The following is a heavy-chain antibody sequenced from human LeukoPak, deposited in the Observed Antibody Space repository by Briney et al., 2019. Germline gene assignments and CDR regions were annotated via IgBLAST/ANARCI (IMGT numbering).Heavy chain of an antibody. CDR1: GGSISSSSYY. CDR3: ASLQRGIVLVVYDH. D-gene: IGHD2-8*02. V-gene: IGHV4-39*01. Sequence: PSETLSLTCTVSGGSISSSSYYWGWIRQPPGKGLEWIGSIYYSGSTYYNPSLKSRVTISVDTSKNQFSLKLSSVTAADTAVYYCASLQRGIVLVVYDHWGQGTLVTVSS. J-gene: IGHJ4*02. CDR2: IYYSGST.